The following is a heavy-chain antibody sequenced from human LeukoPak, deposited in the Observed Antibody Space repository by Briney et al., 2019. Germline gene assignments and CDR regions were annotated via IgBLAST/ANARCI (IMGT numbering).Heavy chain of an antibody. CDR2: ISYDGSNK. Sequence: GGSLRLSCAASGFTVSSNYMSWVRQAPGKGLEWVAVISYDGSNKYYADSVKGRFTISRDNSKNTLYLQMNSLRAEDTAVYYCAKARRSYYYGSSGYLDDYWGQGTLVTVSS. V-gene: IGHV3-30*18. D-gene: IGHD3-22*01. J-gene: IGHJ4*02. CDR1: GFTVSSNY. CDR3: AKARRSYYYGSSGYLDDY.